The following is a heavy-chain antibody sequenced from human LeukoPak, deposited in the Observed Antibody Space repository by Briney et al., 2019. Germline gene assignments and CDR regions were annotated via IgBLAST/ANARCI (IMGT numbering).Heavy chain of an antibody. V-gene: IGHV3-7*03. CDR2: IKQDGIEK. J-gene: IGHJ2*01. D-gene: IGHD3-9*01. CDR3: AKDPPIYEWYFDL. CDR1: GFTLSNHW. Sequence: PGGSLRLSCAASGFTLSNHWMIWVRQAPGKGLECVANIKQDGIEKYYLDSVKGRFTISRDNAKNSVYLQMNSLRAEDTAVYYCAKDPPIYEWYFDLWGRGTLVTVSS.